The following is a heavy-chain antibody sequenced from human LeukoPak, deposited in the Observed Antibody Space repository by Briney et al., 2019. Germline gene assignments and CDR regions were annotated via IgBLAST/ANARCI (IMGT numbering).Heavy chain of an antibody. CDR1: GFTFSSYA. Sequence: GGSLRLSCAASGFTFSSYAMHWVRQAPGKGLEWVAVISYDGSNKYYADSVKGRFTISRDNSKNTLYLQMNSLRAEDTAVHYCARTVLRYFYGLDPWGQGTLVTVSS. J-gene: IGHJ5*02. V-gene: IGHV3-30-3*01. D-gene: IGHD3-9*01. CDR3: ARTVLRYFYGLDP. CDR2: ISYDGSNK.